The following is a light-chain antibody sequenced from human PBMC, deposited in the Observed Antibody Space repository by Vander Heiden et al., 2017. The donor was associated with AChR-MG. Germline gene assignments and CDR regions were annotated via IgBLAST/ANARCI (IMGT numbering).Light chain of an antibody. CDR1: SLRSYY. Sequence: SSELTQDPAVSVALGQTVRITCQGDSLRSYYASWYQQKPGQAPVLVIYGKNNRPSGIPDRFSGSSSGNTASLTITGAQAEDEADYYCNSRDSSDNHQVVFGGGTKLTVL. CDR3: NSRDSSDNHQVV. J-gene: IGLJ2*01. CDR2: GKN. V-gene: IGLV3-19*01.